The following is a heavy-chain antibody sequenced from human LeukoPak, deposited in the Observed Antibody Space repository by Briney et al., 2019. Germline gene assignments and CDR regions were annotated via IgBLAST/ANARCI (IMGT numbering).Heavy chain of an antibody. Sequence: PGGSLRLSCAASGFTVSSSYMSWVRQAPGKGLEWVSVIYSGGSTYYADSVKGRFTISRDNSKNTLYLQMNSLRAEDTAVYYCARDLRYYDSSGYYAWYFDYWGQGTLVTVSS. CDR2: IYSGGST. D-gene: IGHD3-22*01. V-gene: IGHV3-53*01. CDR3: ARDLRYYDSSGYYAWYFDY. J-gene: IGHJ4*02. CDR1: GFTVSSSY.